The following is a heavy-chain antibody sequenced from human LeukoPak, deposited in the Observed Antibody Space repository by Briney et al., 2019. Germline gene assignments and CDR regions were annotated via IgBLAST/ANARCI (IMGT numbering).Heavy chain of an antibody. D-gene: IGHD3-22*01. V-gene: IGHV3-21*04. CDR2: ISGSDSST. Sequence: GGSLRLSCAASGFTFSTFTMNWVRQAPGKGLEWVSGISGSDSSTYYADFVKGRFTISRDNAKNSLYLQMNSLRAEDTAVYYCARCARQLYYDSSGYDVDYWGQGALVTVSS. J-gene: IGHJ4*02. CDR3: ARCARQLYYDSSGYDVDY. CDR1: GFTFSTFT.